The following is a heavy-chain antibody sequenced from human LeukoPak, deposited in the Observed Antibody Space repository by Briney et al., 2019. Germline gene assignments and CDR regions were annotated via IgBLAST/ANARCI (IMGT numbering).Heavy chain of an antibody. Sequence: PSETLSLTCAVYGGSFSGYYWSWIRQPPGKGLEWIGEINHSGSTNYNPSLKSRVTISVDTSKNQFSLKLSSVTAADTAVYYCARVGSWLYYYDSSGYFDYWGQGTLVTVSS. D-gene: IGHD3-22*01. J-gene: IGHJ4*02. CDR2: INHSGST. CDR1: GGSFSGYY. CDR3: ARVGSWLYYYDSSGYFDY. V-gene: IGHV4-34*01.